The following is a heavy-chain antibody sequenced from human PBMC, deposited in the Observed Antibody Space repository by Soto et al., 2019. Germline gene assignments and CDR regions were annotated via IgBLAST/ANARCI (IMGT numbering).Heavy chain of an antibody. J-gene: IGHJ6*03. CDR2: MNPNSGNT. CDR3: ARMPYCTNGVCRNYYYYYYMDV. D-gene: IGHD2-8*01. V-gene: IGHV1-8*01. Sequence: ASVKVSCKASGYTFTSYDINWVRQATGRGLEWMGWMNPNSGNTGYAQKFQGRVTMTRNTSISTAYMELSSLRSEDTAVYYCARMPYCTNGVCRNYYYYYYMDVWGKGTTVTVSS. CDR1: GYTFTSYD.